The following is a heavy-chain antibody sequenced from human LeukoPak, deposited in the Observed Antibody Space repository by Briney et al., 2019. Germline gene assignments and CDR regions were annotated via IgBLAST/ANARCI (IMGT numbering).Heavy chain of an antibody. V-gene: IGHV4-59*01. Sequence: SETLSLTCTVSGGSISSYYWSWIRQPPGKGLEWIGYIYYSGSTNYNPSLKSRVTISVDTSKNQFSLKLSSVIAADTAVYYCARVRATVRLGDPHYYYYGMDVWGQGTTVTVSS. CDR3: ARVRATVRLGDPHYYYYGMDV. CDR2: IYYSGST. CDR1: GGSISSYY. J-gene: IGHJ6*02. D-gene: IGHD4-4*01.